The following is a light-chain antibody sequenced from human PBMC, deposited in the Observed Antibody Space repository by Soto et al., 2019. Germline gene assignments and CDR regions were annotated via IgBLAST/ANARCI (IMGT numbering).Light chain of an antibody. J-gene: IGLJ1*01. CDR1: SSNIGSNT. CDR2: NDN. Sequence: QSAWTQAPSGSGSPVEGVTTSCSGSSSNIGSNTVNWYQFLPGTAPKLLIYNDNQRPSGVPDRFSGSKSGTSASLAINGLQSEDEADYCCAAWDNSLNGLHVFGTGTKVTVL. V-gene: IGLV1-44*01. CDR3: AAWDNSLNGLHV.